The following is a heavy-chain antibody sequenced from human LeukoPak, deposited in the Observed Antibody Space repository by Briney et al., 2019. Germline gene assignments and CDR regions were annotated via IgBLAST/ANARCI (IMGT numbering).Heavy chain of an antibody. J-gene: IGHJ3*02. D-gene: IGHD5-18*01. CDR3: ARRHSYGHGRAFDI. Sequence: GGSLRLSCAASGFTFSSYAMHWVRQAPGKGLEYVSAISSNGGSTYYANSVKGRFTISRDNSKNTLYLQMGSLRAEDMAVYYCARRHSYGHGRAFDIWGQGTMVTVPS. V-gene: IGHV3-64*01. CDR2: ISSNGGST. CDR1: GFTFSSYA.